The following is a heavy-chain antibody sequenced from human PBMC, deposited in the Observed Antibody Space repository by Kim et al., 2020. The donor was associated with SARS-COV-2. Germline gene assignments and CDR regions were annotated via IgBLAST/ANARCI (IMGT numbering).Heavy chain of an antibody. D-gene: IGHD6-13*01. V-gene: IGHV4-59*01. CDR1: GGSISSYY. CDR3: ARDQGVSGWYSSSWYYYYYCMDV. Sequence: SETLSLTCTVSGGSISSYYWSWIRQPPGKGLEWIGYIHYSGSTNYNPSLKSRVTISVDTSKNQFSLKLSSVTAADTAVYYCARDQGVSGWYSSSWYYYYYCMDVWGQGTTVTVSS. CDR2: IHYSGST. J-gene: IGHJ6*02.